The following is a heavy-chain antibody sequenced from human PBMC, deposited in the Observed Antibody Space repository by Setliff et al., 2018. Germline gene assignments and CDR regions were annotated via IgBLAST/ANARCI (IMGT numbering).Heavy chain of an antibody. CDR3: TTDPSPTFGGVIGAAFDI. V-gene: IGHV3-15*07. D-gene: IGHD3-16*01. Sequence: LRLSCAASGFTFSRAYMNWVRQAPGKGLEWVGRIKSKTDGGTTDYAAPVKGRFFMSRDDSKNTLYLQMNSLKTEDTAVYYCTTDPSPTFGGVIGAAFDIWGQGTMVTVSS. CDR1: GFTFSRAY. CDR2: IKSKTDGGTT. J-gene: IGHJ3*02.